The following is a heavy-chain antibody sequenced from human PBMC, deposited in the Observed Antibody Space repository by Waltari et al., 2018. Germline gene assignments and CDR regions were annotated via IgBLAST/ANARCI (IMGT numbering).Heavy chain of an antibody. J-gene: IGHJ2*01. CDR2: IYTSGST. Sequence: QVQLQESGPGLVKPSQTLSLTCTVSGGSISSGSYYWNWIRQPAGKGLEWIGRIYTSGSTNYNPSLKSRVTISVDTSKNQFSLKLSSVTAADTAVYYCARDPPIAAGYFDLWGRGTLVTVSS. D-gene: IGHD6-25*01. CDR3: ARDPPIAAGYFDL. CDR1: GGSISSGSYY. V-gene: IGHV4-61*02.